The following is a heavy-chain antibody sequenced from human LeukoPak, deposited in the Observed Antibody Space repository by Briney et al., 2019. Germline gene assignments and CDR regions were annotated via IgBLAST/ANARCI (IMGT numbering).Heavy chain of an antibody. CDR1: GYTFTSYG. J-gene: IGHJ4*02. CDR2: ISAYNGNT. CDR3: ARDSPGYYYDSSGYYIDY. D-gene: IGHD3-22*01. Sequence: ASVKVSCKASGYTFTSYGISWVRQAPGQGLEWMGWISAYNGNTNYAQKLQGRVTMTTDTSTSTAYMELRSLRSDDTAVYYCARDSPGYYYDSSGYYIDYWGQGTLVTVSS. V-gene: IGHV1-18*01.